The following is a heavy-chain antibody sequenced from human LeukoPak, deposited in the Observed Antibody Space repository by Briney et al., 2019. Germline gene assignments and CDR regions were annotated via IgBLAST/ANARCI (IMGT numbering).Heavy chain of an antibody. D-gene: IGHD1-26*01. J-gene: IGHJ4*02. CDR1: GGSISSSNW. CDR2: IYHSGST. Sequence: SETLSLTCAISGGSISSSNWWSWVRQPPGKGLEWIGEIYHSGSTNYSPSLKSRVTISVDKSKNQFSLRVTSVTAADTAVYYCARVSSGSYYFDSWGQGTLVTVSS. CDR3: ARVSSGSYYFDS. V-gene: IGHV4-4*02.